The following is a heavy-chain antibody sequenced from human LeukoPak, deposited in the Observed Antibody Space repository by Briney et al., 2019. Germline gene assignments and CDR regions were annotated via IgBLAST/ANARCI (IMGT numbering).Heavy chain of an antibody. D-gene: IGHD5-12*01. J-gene: IGHJ5*02. CDR2: INHSGST. CDR1: GGSFSGYY. V-gene: IGHV4-34*01. CDR3: ARAIYSKSAYAEVEAPDNWFDP. Sequence: SETLSLTCAVYGGSFSGYYWSWIRQPPGKGLEWIGEINHSGSTNYNPSLKSRVTISVDTSKNQFSLKLSSVTAADTAVYYCARAIYSKSAYAEVEAPDNWFDPWGQGTLVTVSS.